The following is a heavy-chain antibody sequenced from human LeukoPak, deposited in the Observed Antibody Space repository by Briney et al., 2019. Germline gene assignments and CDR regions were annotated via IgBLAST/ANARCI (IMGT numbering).Heavy chain of an antibody. CDR3: TTALSGYSGSYFDY. J-gene: IGHJ4*02. D-gene: IGHD1-26*01. CDR2: IKSKTDGGTT. CDR1: GFASISYE. V-gene: IGHV3-15*01. Sequence: PGGSLRLSCAASGFASISYEMNWVRQAPGKGLEWVGRIKSKTDGGTTDYAAPVKGRFTISRDDSKNTLYLQMNSLKTEDTAVYYCTTALSGYSGSYFDYWGQGTLVTVSS.